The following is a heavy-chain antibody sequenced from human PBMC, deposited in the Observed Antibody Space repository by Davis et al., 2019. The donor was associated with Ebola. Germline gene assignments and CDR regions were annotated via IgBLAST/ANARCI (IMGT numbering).Heavy chain of an antibody. J-gene: IGHJ4*02. D-gene: IGHD3-3*01. Sequence: GGSLRLSCAASGFTFNIFDMHWVRQAPGKGLEWVAVISYDGSDKYYTDSVKGRFTISRDNSKNLLYLQMNSLRGEDTAVYYCAKGFHDFWSGALDYWGQGALVTVSS. V-gene: IGHV3-33*05. CDR1: GFTFNIFD. CDR2: ISYDGSDK. CDR3: AKGFHDFWSGALDY.